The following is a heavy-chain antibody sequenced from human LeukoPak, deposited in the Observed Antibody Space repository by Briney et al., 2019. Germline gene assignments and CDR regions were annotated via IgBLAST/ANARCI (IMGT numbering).Heavy chain of an antibody. V-gene: IGHV3-23*03. CDR2: IYSDSSDT. D-gene: IGHD6-19*01. J-gene: IGHJ4*02. CDR1: GSSLSSSS. CDR3: AKRLNHNYFEY. Sequence: GGSLRLSCVASGSSLSSSSMAWVRQAPGGRPDWVSDIYSDSSDTYYADSVKGRFSISRDDSKNTLYLQMYSLRTEDTATYYCAKRLNHNYFEYWGRGTLVTVSS.